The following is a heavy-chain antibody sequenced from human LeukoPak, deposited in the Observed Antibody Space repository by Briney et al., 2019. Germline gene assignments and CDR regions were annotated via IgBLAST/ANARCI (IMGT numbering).Heavy chain of an antibody. CDR1: GGSISSYY. J-gene: IGHJ5*02. D-gene: IGHD6-19*01. Sequence: SETLSLTCIVSGGSISSYYWSWIRQPPGKGLEWIGYIYYSGSTNYNPSLKSRVTISVDTSKNQFSLKLSSVTAADTAVYYCASYGAVAGMDWFDPWGQGTLVTVSS. CDR2: IYYSGST. CDR3: ASYGAVAGMDWFDP. V-gene: IGHV4-59*01.